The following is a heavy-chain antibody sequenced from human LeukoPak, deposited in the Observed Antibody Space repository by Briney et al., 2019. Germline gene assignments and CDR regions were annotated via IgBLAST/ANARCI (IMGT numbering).Heavy chain of an antibody. CDR2: IRYDGSNK. Sequence: GGSLRLSRAASGFTFSSYGIHWVRQAPGKGLEWVAFIRYDGSNKYYADSVKGRFTISRDNSKNTLYLQMNSLRAEDTAVYYCAKDSSRGGMGAYYMDVWGKGTTVTVSS. V-gene: IGHV3-30*02. J-gene: IGHJ6*03. CDR1: GFTFSSYG. CDR3: AKDSSRGGMGAYYMDV. D-gene: IGHD6-13*01.